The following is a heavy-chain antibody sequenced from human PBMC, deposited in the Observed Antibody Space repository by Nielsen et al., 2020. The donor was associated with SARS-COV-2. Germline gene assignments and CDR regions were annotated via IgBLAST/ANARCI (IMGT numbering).Heavy chain of an antibody. CDR3: AKRSGYTSGWYGDY. D-gene: IGHD6-19*01. CDR2: ISAST. J-gene: IGHJ4*02. V-gene: IGHV3-23*01. Sequence: GESLKISCVVSGFTISTYAMSWVRQAPGKGLEWVSAISASTYYADSVKGRFTISRDNSNNTLYLQMNSLRAEDTAVYYCAKRSGYTSGWYGDYWGQGTLVTVSS. CDR1: GFTISTYA.